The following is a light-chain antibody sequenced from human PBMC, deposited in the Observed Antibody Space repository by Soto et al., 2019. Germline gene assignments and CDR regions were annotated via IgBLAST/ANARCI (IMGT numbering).Light chain of an antibody. J-gene: IGKJ4*01. Sequence: DIEMTQSPSSLSASVGDRVTITCRASQSISSYLSWYQQKQGKAPQRLIYVGSSLQSGCTARFSGSGSGTDFTLTISSLQPEDFATYFCQPTYSTPFTFGGGTKVDVK. CDR3: QPTYSTPFT. CDR1: QSISSY. V-gene: IGKV1-39*01. CDR2: VGS.